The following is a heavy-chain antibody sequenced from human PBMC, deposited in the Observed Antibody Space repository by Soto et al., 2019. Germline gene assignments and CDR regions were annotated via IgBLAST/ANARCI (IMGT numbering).Heavy chain of an antibody. CDR2: IYYSGST. CDR3: ARARWGFYDILTGYPYYFDY. CDR1: GGSISSYY. V-gene: IGHV4-59*01. Sequence: SETLSLTCTVSGGSISSYYWSWIRQPPGKGLEWIGYIYYSGSTNYNPSLKSRVTISVDTSKNQFSLKLSSVTAADTAVYYCARARWGFYDILTGYPYYFDYWGQGTLVTAPQ. D-gene: IGHD3-9*01. J-gene: IGHJ4*02.